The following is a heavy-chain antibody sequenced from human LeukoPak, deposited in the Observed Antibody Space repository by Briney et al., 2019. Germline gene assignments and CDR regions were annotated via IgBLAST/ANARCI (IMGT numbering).Heavy chain of an antibody. J-gene: IGHJ5*02. D-gene: IGHD6-6*01. CDR1: GITVTDYF. V-gene: IGHV1-2*02. Sequence: ASVKVSCKASGITVTDYFIRWVRQAPGQGLEWMGWINPHNGGTNYGQKFQGRVTMTRDTSINTVYMEVTRLTSDDTAIYYCAGHSSSSDGWFDPWGQGTLVTVSS. CDR3: AGHSSSSDGWFDP. CDR2: INPHNGGT.